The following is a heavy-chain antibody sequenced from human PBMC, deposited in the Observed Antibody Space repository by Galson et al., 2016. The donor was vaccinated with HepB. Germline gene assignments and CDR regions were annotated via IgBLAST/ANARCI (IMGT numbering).Heavy chain of an antibody. CDR3: ARDPSSGSYFYYYGLDV. D-gene: IGHD1-26*01. Sequence: SLRLSCAASGFTFRSYAIHWVRQAPGKGLEWVAVISYDGIKKYFADSVKGRFSISRDNSENTVYLQMHSLRGEDTAVYFCARDPSSGSYFYYYGLDVWGQGTTVTVSS. V-gene: IGHV3-30-3*01. CDR1: GFTFRSYA. CDR2: ISYDGIKK. J-gene: IGHJ6*02.